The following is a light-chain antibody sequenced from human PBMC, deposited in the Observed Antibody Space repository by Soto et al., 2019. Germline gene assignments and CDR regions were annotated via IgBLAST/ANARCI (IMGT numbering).Light chain of an antibody. CDR1: QTISGW. Sequence: DIQMTQSPSTLSASVGHKLTSTCRASQTISGWLAWYREKPGKAPNLLVVDASTLESGVPSRFSGSGSGTTFTLTISSLQSDDFATYYCLQYNGYYRTFGQGTKVDIK. CDR2: DAS. CDR3: LQYNGYYRT. J-gene: IGKJ1*01. V-gene: IGKV1-5*01.